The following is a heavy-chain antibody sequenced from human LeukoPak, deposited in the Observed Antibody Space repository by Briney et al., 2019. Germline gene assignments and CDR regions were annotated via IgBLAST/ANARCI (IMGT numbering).Heavy chain of an antibody. CDR2: ISSNGGST. CDR1: GFTFSNYA. CDR3: AREGRYYDSSGYYPYYFDY. Sequence: GGSLRLSCVVSGFTFSNYAMHWVRQAPGKGLEYVSAISSNGGSTYYANSVKGRLTISRDNSKNTLYLQMGSLRAEDMAVYYCAREGRYYDSSGYYPYYFDYWGQGTLVTVSS. V-gene: IGHV3-64*01. J-gene: IGHJ4*02. D-gene: IGHD3-22*01.